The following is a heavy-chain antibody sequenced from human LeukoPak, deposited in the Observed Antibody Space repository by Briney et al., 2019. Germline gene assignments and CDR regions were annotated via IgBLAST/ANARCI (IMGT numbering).Heavy chain of an antibody. V-gene: IGHV3-23*01. CDR1: GFTFSSYA. CDR2: ISGSGGST. D-gene: IGHD3-22*01. CDR3: AKDRVDLYYYDSSGYPDDAFDI. Sequence: GGSLRLSRAASGFTFSSYAMSWVRQAPGKGLEWVSAISGSGGSTYYADSVKGRFTISRDNSKNTLYLQMNSLRAEDTAVYYCAKDRVDLYYYDSSGYPDDAFDIWGQGTMVTVSS. J-gene: IGHJ3*02.